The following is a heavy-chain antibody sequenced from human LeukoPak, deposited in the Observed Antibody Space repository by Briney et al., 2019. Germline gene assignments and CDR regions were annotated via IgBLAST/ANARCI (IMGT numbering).Heavy chain of an antibody. CDR1: GGTFSNYA. CDR2: IIPLFGTA. Sequence: SVKVSCKASGGTFSNYAISWVRQAPGQGLEWMGGIIPLFGTANYAQRFQGRVTITADESTSTAYMELSSLRSEDTAVYYCARPLYSSSWYRKTDAFDIWGQGTMVTVSS. CDR3: ARPLYSSSWYRKTDAFDI. D-gene: IGHD6-13*01. V-gene: IGHV1-69*13. J-gene: IGHJ3*02.